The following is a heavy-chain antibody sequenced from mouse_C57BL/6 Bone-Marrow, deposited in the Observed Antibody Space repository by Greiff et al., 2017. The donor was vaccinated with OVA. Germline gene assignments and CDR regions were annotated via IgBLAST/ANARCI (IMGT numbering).Heavy chain of an antibody. CDR3: ARGIYDGYYWFAY. CDR1: GYTFTDYY. CDR2: INPNNGGT. J-gene: IGHJ3*01. V-gene: IGHV1-26*01. Sequence: EVKLQQSGPELVKPGASVKISCKASGYTFTDYYMNWVKQSHGKSLEWIGDINPNNGGTSYNQKFKGKATLTVDKSSSTAYMELRSLTSEDSAVYYCARGIYDGYYWFAYWGQGTLVTVSA. D-gene: IGHD2-3*01.